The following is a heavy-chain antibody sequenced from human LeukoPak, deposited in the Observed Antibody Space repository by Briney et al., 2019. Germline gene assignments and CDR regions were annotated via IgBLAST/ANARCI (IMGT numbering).Heavy chain of an antibody. D-gene: IGHD4-17*01. CDR2: IYTSGST. J-gene: IGHJ6*02. CDR1: GASSSSYY. Sequence: PDILCLTCDVSGASSSSYYLSWIRQPAGKGMEWIGRIYTSGSTNYNPSLKSRVTMSVDTSKNQFSLKLSSVAAADTAVYYCARDGDYGDLRYPEDYYYYGMDVWGQGTTVTVSS. CDR3: ARDGDYGDLRYPEDYYYYGMDV. V-gene: IGHV4-4*07.